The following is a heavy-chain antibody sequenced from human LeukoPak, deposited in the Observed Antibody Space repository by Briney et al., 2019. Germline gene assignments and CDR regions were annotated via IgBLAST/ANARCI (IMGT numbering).Heavy chain of an antibody. D-gene: IGHD3-22*01. CDR2: ISSSSSYI. Sequence: GGSLRLSCAASGFTFSSYSMNWVRQAPGKGLEWVSSISSSSSYIYYADSVKGRFTISRDNAKNSLYLQMNSLRAEDTAVYYCERERRITMIVVADDAFDIWGQGTMVTVSS. J-gene: IGHJ3*02. V-gene: IGHV3-21*01. CDR3: ERERRITMIVVADDAFDI. CDR1: GFTFSSYS.